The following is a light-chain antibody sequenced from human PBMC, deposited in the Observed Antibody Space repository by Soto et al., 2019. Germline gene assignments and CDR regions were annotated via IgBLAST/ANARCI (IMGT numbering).Light chain of an antibody. CDR1: QSVTSNS. Sequence: EIVLTQSPGTLSLSPGERATLSCRASQSVTSNSLAWYQHKLGQAPRLLIYDASSRATGIPHRFSGSGSGTNFTLTISRLEPEDFAVYFCQQIGTSPGTFGPGTKVDIK. V-gene: IGKV3-20*01. CDR2: DAS. J-gene: IGKJ3*01. CDR3: QQIGTSPGT.